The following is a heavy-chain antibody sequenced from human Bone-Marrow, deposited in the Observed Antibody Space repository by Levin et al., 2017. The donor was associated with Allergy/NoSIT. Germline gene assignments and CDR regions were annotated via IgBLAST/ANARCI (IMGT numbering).Heavy chain of an antibody. D-gene: IGHD5-24*01. CDR1: GASINSTSFY. J-gene: IGHJ4*02. V-gene: IGHV4-31*03. CDR2: IHYSGPT. Sequence: SETLSLTCTVSGASINSTSFYWTWIRQHPEKGLEWIGYIHYSGPTSYNPSLRGRVTISSDTSNNQFSLNLNSVTGVDTAVYYCARESWGEDGYLGTDYWGQGTLVTVSS. CDR3: ARESWGEDGYLGTDY.